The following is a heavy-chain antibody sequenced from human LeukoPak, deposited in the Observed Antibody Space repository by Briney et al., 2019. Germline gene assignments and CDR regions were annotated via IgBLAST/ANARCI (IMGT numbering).Heavy chain of an antibody. V-gene: IGHV1-18*04. CDR2: ITTYNGKT. CDR1: GYTFTSYG. Sequence: ASVKVSCKASGYTFTSYGISWVRQAPGQGLEWMGRITTYNGKTNYAQKVQGRVTMTTDTSTSIAYMELRSLRSDDAAVYYCARSGASQPGYYEPAGAFDVWGQGTMVTVSS. CDR3: ARSGASQPGYYEPAGAFDV. J-gene: IGHJ3*01. D-gene: IGHD3-22*01.